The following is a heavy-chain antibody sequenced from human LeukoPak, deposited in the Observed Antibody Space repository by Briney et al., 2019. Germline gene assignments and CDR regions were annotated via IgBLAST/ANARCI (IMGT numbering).Heavy chain of an antibody. V-gene: IGHV4-34*01. CDR3: AREGRWLQLRGFDY. CDR2: INHSGST. J-gene: IGHJ4*02. CDR1: GGSFSGYY. Sequence: PSETLSLTCAVYGGSFSGYYWSWIRQPPGKGLEWIGEINHSGSTNYNPSLKSRVTISVDTSKNQFSLKLSSVTAADTAVYYCAREGRWLQLRGFDYWGQGTLVTVSS. D-gene: IGHD5-24*01.